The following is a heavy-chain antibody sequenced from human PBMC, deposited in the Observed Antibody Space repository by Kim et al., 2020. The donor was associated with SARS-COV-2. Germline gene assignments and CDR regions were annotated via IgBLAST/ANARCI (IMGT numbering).Heavy chain of an antibody. D-gene: IGHD3-3*01. V-gene: IGHV1-69*13. J-gene: IGHJ6*02. CDR1: GGTFSSYA. Sequence: SVKVSCKASGGTFSSYAISWVRQAPGQGLEWMGGIIPIFGTANYAQKFQGRVTITADESTSTAYMELSSLRSEDTAVYYCARGTRNYDFWSGPGRRKNTYYYYYYGMDVWGQGTTVTVSS. CDR2: IIPIFGTA. CDR3: ARGTRNYDFWSGPGRRKNTYYYYYYGMDV.